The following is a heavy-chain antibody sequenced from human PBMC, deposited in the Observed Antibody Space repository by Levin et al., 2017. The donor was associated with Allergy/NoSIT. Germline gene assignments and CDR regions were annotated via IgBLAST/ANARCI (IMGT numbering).Heavy chain of an antibody. CDR1: GFTFSSYG. V-gene: IGHV3-30*18. CDR3: AKIQLGYCSGGSCPGAFDI. D-gene: IGHD2-15*01. Sequence: GESLKISCAASGFTFSSYGMHWVRQAPGKGLEWVAVISYDGSNKYYADSVKGRFTISRDNSKNTLYLQMNSLRAEDTAVYYCAKIQLGYCSGGSCPGAFDIWGQGTMVTVSS. J-gene: IGHJ3*02. CDR2: ISYDGSNK.